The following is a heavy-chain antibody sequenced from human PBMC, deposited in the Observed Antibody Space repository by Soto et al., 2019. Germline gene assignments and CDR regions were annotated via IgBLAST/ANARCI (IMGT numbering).Heavy chain of an antibody. CDR3: ARHRPSYSRDGVYYYYYGMDV. CDR1: GYSFTSYW. J-gene: IGHJ6*02. V-gene: IGHV5-10-1*01. Sequence: GESLKISCKGSGYSFTSYWISWVRQMPGKGLEWMGRIDPSDSYTNYSPSFQGHVTISADKSISTAYLQWSSLKASDTAMYYCARHRPSYSRDGVYYYYYGMDVWGQGTTVTVSS. CDR2: IDPSDSYT. D-gene: IGHD6-13*01.